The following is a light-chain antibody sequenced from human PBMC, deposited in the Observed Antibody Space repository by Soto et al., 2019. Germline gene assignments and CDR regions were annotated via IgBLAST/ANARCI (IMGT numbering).Light chain of an antibody. CDR2: GAS. V-gene: IGKV3-15*01. CDR3: QQYNDWWT. CDR1: QSVSNN. J-gene: IGKJ1*01. Sequence: EIVMTQSPDTLSVSPGERATLSCRASQSVSNNLAWYHQKPGQAPRLLIFGASTRATGIPARFGGSGSGTEFTLTISSLQSEDFAVYYCQQYNDWWTFGQGTKVEIK.